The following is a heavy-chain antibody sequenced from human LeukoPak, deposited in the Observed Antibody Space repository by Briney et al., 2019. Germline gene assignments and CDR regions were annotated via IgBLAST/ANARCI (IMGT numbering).Heavy chain of an antibody. CDR3: AKDLVGVPADAFDV. Sequence: GGSLRLSCAASGFIFNNYAMSWVRQAPGKGLEWVSGIGGSGGDTCYAASVKGRFTISRDNSKNTLDLQMNSLRAEDTAVYYCAKDLVGVPADAFDVWGQGTMVTVSS. CDR1: GFIFNNYA. CDR2: IGGSGGDT. J-gene: IGHJ3*01. V-gene: IGHV3-23*01. D-gene: IGHD2-2*01.